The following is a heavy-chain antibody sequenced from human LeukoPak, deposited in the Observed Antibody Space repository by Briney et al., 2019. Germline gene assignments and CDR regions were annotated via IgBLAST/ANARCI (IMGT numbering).Heavy chain of an antibody. CDR3: ARHIRPGYSYGLFDY. Sequence: SETLSLTCTVSGGSISSSSYYWGWIRQPPGKGLEWIGSIYYSGSTYYNPSLKSRVTISVDTSKNRFSLKLSSVTAADTAVYYCARHIRPGYSYGLFDYWGQGTLVTVSS. CDR2: IYYSGST. J-gene: IGHJ4*02. V-gene: IGHV4-39*01. CDR1: GGSISSSSYY. D-gene: IGHD5-18*01.